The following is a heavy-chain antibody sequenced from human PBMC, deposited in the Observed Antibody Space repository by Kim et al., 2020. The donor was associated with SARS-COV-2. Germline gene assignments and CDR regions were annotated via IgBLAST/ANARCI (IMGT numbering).Heavy chain of an antibody. CDR2: ISYDGSNK. D-gene: IGHD5-12*01. CDR3: ARGGKGSYYYGMDV. CDR1: GFTFSSYA. V-gene: IGHV3-30-3*01. Sequence: GRSLRLSCAASGFTFSSYAMHWVRQAPGKGLEWVAVISYDGSNKYYADSVKGRFTISRDNSKNTLYLQMNSLRAEDTAVYYCARGGKGSYYYGMDVWGQGTTVTVSS. J-gene: IGHJ6*02.